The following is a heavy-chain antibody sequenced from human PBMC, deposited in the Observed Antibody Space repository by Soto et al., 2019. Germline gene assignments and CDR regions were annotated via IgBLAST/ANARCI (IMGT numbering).Heavy chain of an antibody. V-gene: IGHV3-23*01. J-gene: IGHJ3*01. Sequence: EVQVLESGGDLVQPGGSLRLSCAASGFTIRNYAMSWVRQAPGQALEWVSGISGSSDRTYYADSVKGRFTISKDTSSNTLYLQMNSLRVEDTAVYHCEGSWTWGQGTRVTVSS. CDR1: GFTIRNYA. D-gene: IGHD5-12*01. CDR3: EGSWT. CDR2: ISGSSDRT.